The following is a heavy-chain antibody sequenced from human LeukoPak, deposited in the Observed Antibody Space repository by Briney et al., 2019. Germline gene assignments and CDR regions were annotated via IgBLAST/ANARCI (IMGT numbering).Heavy chain of an antibody. D-gene: IGHD6-19*01. Sequence: PGGSLRLSCAASGFTFRTYWMSWVRQAPGKGLEWVANIKQDGSEKYYVDSVKGRFTISRDNAKNSLYLQMNSLRAEDTAVYYCAREQWLRKNCDYWGQGTLVTVSS. CDR3: AREQWLRKNCDY. V-gene: IGHV3-7*01. J-gene: IGHJ4*02. CDR1: GFTFRTYW. CDR2: IKQDGSEK.